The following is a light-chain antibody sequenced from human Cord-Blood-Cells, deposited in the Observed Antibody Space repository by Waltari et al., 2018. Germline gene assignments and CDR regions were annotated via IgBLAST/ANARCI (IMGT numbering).Light chain of an antibody. V-gene: IGLV2-14*01. J-gene: IGLJ2*01. CDR2: EVS. Sequence: QSALTQPASVSGSPGQSITISCPGTSSDVGGYNYVSWYQQHPGKAPKLMIYEVSNRPSGVSNRFYGSKSGNTASLTISGLQAEDEADYYCSSYTSSSTLVVFGGGTKLTVL. CDR3: SSYTSSSTLVV. CDR1: SSDVGGYNY.